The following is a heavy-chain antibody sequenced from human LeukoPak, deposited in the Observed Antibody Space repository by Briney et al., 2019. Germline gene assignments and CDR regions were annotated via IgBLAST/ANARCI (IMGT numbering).Heavy chain of an antibody. CDR3: ARGNRKWRVPAAILDY. Sequence: SETLSLTCNVSGGSISSGSYYWAWIRQAPGKGLEWIGSIYYSGSTYFNPSLKSRVTVSVDTSKNQFSLKLSSVTAADTAVYYCARGNRKWRVPAAILDYWGQGTLVTVSS. CDR2: IYYSGST. D-gene: IGHD2-2*01. J-gene: IGHJ4*02. CDR1: GGSISSGSYY. V-gene: IGHV4-39*01.